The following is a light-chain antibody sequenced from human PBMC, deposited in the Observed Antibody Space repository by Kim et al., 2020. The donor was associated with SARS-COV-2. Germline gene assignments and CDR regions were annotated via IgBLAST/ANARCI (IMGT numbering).Light chain of an antibody. CDR1: QDFSDY. CDR3: QQYKFYQWT. J-gene: IGKJ1*01. Sequence: ASVGDRVTITCRASQDFSDYLAWFQQKPGTAPKSLIYAASRLQSGVPSRFSGSGSGTEFTLTISNLQPEDFATYYCQQYKFYQWTFGQGTKVDIK. V-gene: IGKV1-16*01. CDR2: AAS.